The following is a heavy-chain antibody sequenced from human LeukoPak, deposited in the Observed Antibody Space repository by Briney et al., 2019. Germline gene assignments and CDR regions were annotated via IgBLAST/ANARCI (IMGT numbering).Heavy chain of an antibody. CDR3: AKGVGGSGWYCFDP. V-gene: IGHV3-23*01. J-gene: IGHJ5*02. CDR2: ISGSGGST. D-gene: IGHD6-19*01. Sequence: QPGGSLRLSCAASGFTFSSYAMSWVRQAPGKGLEWVSAISGSGGSTYYADSVKGRFTISRDNSKNTLYLQMNSLRAEDPAVYYCAKGVGGSGWYCFDPWGQGTLVTVSS. CDR1: GFTFSSYA.